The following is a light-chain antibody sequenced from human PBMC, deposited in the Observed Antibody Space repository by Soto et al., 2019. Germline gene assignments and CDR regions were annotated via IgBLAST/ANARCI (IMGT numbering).Light chain of an antibody. CDR2: GNS. CDR1: SSNIGAGYD. Sequence: QSVLTQPPSVSGAPGQRVTISFTGRSSNIGAGYDVHWYQQLPGTAPKLLIYGNSNRPSGVPDRFSGSKSGTSASLAITGLQDEDEADYYCQSYDSSLSRVFGGGTKLTVL. V-gene: IGLV1-40*01. J-gene: IGLJ2*01. CDR3: QSYDSSLSRV.